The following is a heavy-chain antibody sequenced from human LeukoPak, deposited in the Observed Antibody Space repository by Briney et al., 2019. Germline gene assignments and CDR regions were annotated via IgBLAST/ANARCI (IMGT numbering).Heavy chain of an antibody. V-gene: IGHV1-69*13. D-gene: IGHD2-2*01. CDR3: ARELVVVPAAIYYYGMDV. CDR2: IIPIFGTA. J-gene: IGHJ6*02. CDR1: GGTFISYA. Sequence: ASVKVSCKASGGTFISYAISWVRQAPGQGLEWMGGIIPIFGTANYAQKFQGRVTITADESTSTAYMELSSLRSEDTAVYYCARELVVVPAAIYYYGMDVWGQGTTVTVSS.